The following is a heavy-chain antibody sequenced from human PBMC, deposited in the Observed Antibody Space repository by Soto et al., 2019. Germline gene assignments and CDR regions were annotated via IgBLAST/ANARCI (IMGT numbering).Heavy chain of an antibody. CDR2: ISWNSGSI. Sequence: GGSLRLSCAASGFTFDDYAMHWVRQAPGKGLEWVSGISWNSGSIGYADSVKGRFTISRDNAKNSLYLQMNSLRAEDTALYYCAKDRHAGTDFWSGYDAFDIWGQGTMVTVSS. CDR3: AKDRHAGTDFWSGYDAFDI. D-gene: IGHD3-3*01. V-gene: IGHV3-9*01. J-gene: IGHJ3*02. CDR1: GFTFDDYA.